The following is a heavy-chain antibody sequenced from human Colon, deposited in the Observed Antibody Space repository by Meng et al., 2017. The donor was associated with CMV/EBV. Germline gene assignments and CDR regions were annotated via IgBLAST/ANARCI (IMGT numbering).Heavy chain of an antibody. Sequence: QRQAPGPGLVKPSETLSLTCTVSGDSISGRSYYWGWIRQPPGKGLEWIASIYYTGNDYHNPSLKSRVTISIDTSNNQFSLRLTSVTAADTAVYYCARMALHWYFDLWGRGTLVTVSS. CDR3: ARMALHWYFDL. D-gene: IGHD5-24*01. CDR2: IYYTGND. J-gene: IGHJ2*01. V-gene: IGHV4-39*07. CDR1: GDSISGRSYY.